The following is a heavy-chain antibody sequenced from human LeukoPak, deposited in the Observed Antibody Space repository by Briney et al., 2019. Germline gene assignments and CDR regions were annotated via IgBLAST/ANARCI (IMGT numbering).Heavy chain of an antibody. CDR3: AKSHSEPTIFGVVIDYYYYMDV. D-gene: IGHD3-3*01. J-gene: IGHJ6*03. CDR2: ISGSGGST. CDR1: GFTFSSYS. V-gene: IGHV3-23*01. Sequence: GGSLRLSCAASGFTFSSYSMNWIRQAPGKGLEWVSAISGSGGSTYYADSVKGRFTISRDNSKNTLYLQMNSLRAEDTAVYYCAKSHSEPTIFGVVIDYYYYMDVWGKGTTVTVSS.